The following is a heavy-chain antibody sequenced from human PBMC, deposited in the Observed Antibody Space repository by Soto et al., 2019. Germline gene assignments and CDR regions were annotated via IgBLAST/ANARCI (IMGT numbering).Heavy chain of an antibody. D-gene: IGHD6-19*01. V-gene: IGHV4-59*01. CDR3: ARSSQWLDNYFDY. J-gene: IGHJ4*02. CDR1: GGSISSYY. CDR2: IYYSGST. Sequence: SETLSLTCTVSGGSISSYYWSWIRQPPGKGLEWIGYIYYSGSTNYNPSLKSRVTISVDTSKNRFSLKLSSVTAADTAVYYCARSSQWLDNYFDYWGQGTLVTVSS.